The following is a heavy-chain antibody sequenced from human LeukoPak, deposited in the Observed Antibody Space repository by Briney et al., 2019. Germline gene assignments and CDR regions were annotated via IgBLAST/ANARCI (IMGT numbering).Heavy chain of an antibody. D-gene: IGHD3-3*01. V-gene: IGHV4-59*08. CDR1: GGSIGNYC. CDR3: ARSTRFVSGVLNPLDS. CDR2: VYSSGYT. J-gene: IGHJ4*02. Sequence: SETLSLTCTVSGGSIGNYCWSWIRQPPGKGLEWIGYVYSSGYTNYNPSLKSRVTISVDTSNNQFSLRLSSVTAADTAVYYCARSTRFVSGVLNPLDSWGQGTLVTVSS.